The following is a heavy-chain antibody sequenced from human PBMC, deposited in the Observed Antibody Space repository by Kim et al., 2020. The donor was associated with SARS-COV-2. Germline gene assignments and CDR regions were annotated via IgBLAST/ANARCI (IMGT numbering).Heavy chain of an antibody. CDR3: ARHGVRGVISL. Sequence: SETLSLTCTVSGGSISSTSHYWGWIRQPPGKGLDWIGSIYYSGSTYYNPPLKSRVTISADTSKNQFTLKPSSVTATDTSVYYCARHGVRGVISLWGQGTLVTVSS. V-gene: IGHV4-39*01. CDR2: IYYSGST. D-gene: IGHD3-10*01. J-gene: IGHJ4*02. CDR1: GGSISSTSHY.